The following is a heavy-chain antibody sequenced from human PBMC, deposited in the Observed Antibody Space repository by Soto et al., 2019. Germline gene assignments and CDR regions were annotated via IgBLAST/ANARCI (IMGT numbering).Heavy chain of an antibody. V-gene: IGHV3-73*01. CDR2: IRSKANSYAT. CDR3: TRHLLAQGYCSGGSCSGIDY. Sequence: GGSLRLSCAASGFTFSGSAMHWVRQASGKGLEWVGRIRSKANSYATAYAASVKGRFTISRDDSKNTAYLQMNSLKTEDTAVYYCTRHLLAQGYCSGGSCSGIDYWGQGTLVTVSS. J-gene: IGHJ4*02. D-gene: IGHD2-15*01. CDR1: GFTFSGSA.